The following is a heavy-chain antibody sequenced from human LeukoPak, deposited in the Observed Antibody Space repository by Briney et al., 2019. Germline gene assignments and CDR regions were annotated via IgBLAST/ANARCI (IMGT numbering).Heavy chain of an antibody. V-gene: IGHV4-4*02. CDR2: VHLSGRT. CDR1: GGPISSTNW. CDR3: AREGGPYRPLDY. Sequence: SGTLSLTCGVSGGPISSTNWWTWVRQPPGEGLEWIGEVHLSGRTNYNPSLESRVTMSVDMSENHISLKLTSVTAADTAVYYCAREGGPYRPLDYSGQGTLVTVSS. J-gene: IGHJ4*02.